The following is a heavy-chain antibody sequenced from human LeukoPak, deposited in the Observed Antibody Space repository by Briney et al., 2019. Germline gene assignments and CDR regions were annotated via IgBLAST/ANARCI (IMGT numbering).Heavy chain of an antibody. Sequence: GESLKISCQASGYSFTNYWIGWVRQVPGKGLEWMGIILPGDPDIRYSPSFEGQVTISDDKSIRTAYLEWSSLKASDTAMFYCVRLDSSGYYYGVQYWGQGTLVTVSS. D-gene: IGHD3-22*01. J-gene: IGHJ1*01. CDR2: ILPGDPDI. CDR3: VRLDSSGYYYGVQY. CDR1: GYSFTNYW. V-gene: IGHV5-51*01.